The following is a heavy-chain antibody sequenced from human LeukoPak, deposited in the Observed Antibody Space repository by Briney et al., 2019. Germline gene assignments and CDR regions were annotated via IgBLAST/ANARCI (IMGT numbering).Heavy chain of an antibody. CDR3: ARGVVPAAIRYYYYYYMDV. CDR1: GGTFSSYA. D-gene: IGHD2-2*02. V-gene: IGHV1-69*05. J-gene: IGHJ6*03. CDR2: IIPIFGTA. Sequence: GASVTVSCKASGGTFSSYAISWVRQAPGQGLEWMGGIIPIFGTANYAQKFQGRVTITTDESTSTAYMELSSLRSEDTAVYYCARGVVPAAIRYYYYYYMDVWGKGTTVTVSS.